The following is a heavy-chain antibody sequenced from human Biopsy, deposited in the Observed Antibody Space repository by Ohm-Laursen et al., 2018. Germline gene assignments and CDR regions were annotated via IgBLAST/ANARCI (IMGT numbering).Heavy chain of an antibody. Sequence: GTLSLTCTVSGDSVTKYYWSWIRQPPGKGLEWIGHIYYSVMTNYNPSLQSRVPISVDTSRNQVSLTLSSVTAADTAAYYCARDSGILNYGNFKYYHYYGMDVWGQGTKVTVSS. CDR3: ARDSGILNYGNFKYYHYYGMDV. J-gene: IGHJ6*02. CDR2: IYYSVMT. V-gene: IGHV4-59*02. CDR1: GDSVTKYY. D-gene: IGHD4-11*01.